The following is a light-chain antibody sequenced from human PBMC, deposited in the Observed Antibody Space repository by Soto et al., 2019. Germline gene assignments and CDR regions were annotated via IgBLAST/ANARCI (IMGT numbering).Light chain of an antibody. V-gene: IGKV3-20*01. CDR2: GAS. CDR3: QQYGSSGRT. Sequence: EIVLTQPPGTLSLSPGERATLSCRTSQSVSSNYLAWYQQKPGQAPRLLIYGASSRATGIPDRFSGSGSGTDFTLTISRLEPEDFAVYYCQQYGSSGRTFGQGTKVDI. J-gene: IGKJ1*01. CDR1: QSVSSNY.